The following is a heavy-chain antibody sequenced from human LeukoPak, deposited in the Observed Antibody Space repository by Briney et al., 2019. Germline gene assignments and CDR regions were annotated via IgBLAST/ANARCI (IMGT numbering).Heavy chain of an antibody. V-gene: IGHV3-23*01. CDR3: AREIFGVALDYYGMDV. J-gene: IGHJ6*02. CDR2: VSGNGGNT. D-gene: IGHD3-3*01. CDR1: GFTFSSYA. Sequence: GGSLRLSCAASGFTFSSYAMSWVRQAPGKGLEWVSAVSGNGGNTYYTDSVKGRFTISRDNSKNTLYLQMNSLRAEDTAVYYCAREIFGVALDYYGMDVWGQGTTVTVSS.